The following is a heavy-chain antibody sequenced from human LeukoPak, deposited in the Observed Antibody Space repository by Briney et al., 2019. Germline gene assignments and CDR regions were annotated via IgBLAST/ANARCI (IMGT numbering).Heavy chain of an antibody. CDR1: GFTFSSYG. D-gene: IGHD6-13*01. J-gene: IGHJ4*02. Sequence: PGGSLRLSCAASGFTFSSYGMHWVRQAPGKGLEWVAVIWYDGSNKYYADSVKGRFTISKDNSKNTLYLQMNSLRAEDTAVYYCAKGSIAAAELYWGQGTLVTVSS. CDR3: AKGSIAAAELY. V-gene: IGHV3-30*02. CDR2: IWYDGSNK.